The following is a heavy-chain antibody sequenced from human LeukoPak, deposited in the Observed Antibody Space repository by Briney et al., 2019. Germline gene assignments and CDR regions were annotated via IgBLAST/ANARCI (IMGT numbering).Heavy chain of an antibody. J-gene: IGHJ6*03. V-gene: IGHV4-59*11. CDR1: GGAIRSHY. CDR2: VSNSGST. Sequence: SETLSLTCTVSGGAIRSHYWTWIRQSPVKGLEWIGDVSNSGSTSYNPSLKSRVTISIDTTKNQFSLKLRSVTAADTAVYYRGRDALVGHFSYYYMDVWGKGTTVTVSS. CDR3: GRDALVGHFSYYYMDV. D-gene: IGHD2-21*01.